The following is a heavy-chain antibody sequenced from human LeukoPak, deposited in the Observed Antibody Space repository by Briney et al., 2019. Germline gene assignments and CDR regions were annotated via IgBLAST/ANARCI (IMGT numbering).Heavy chain of an antibody. Sequence: SETLSLTCTVSGDSISSGTYYWTWIRQSAGKGLEWIGRIYTSGTTNYDPSLKSRVTMSLDTSKNQFSLRLSSVTAADTAVYYCARQRSGYSGYDYWGQGTLVTVSS. V-gene: IGHV4-61*02. CDR3: ARQRSGYSGYDY. J-gene: IGHJ4*02. D-gene: IGHD5-12*01. CDR1: GDSISSGTYY. CDR2: IYTSGTT.